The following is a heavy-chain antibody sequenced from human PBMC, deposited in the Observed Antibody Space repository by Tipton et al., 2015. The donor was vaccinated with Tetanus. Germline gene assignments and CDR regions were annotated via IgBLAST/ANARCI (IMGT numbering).Heavy chain of an antibody. CDR3: ARQRESGYSYGLFDY. D-gene: IGHD5-18*01. CDR1: GYTFTSYG. CDR2: ISAYNGNT. J-gene: IGHJ4*02. V-gene: IGHV1-18*01. Sequence: QVQLVQSGAEVKKPGASVKVSCKASGYTFTSYGISWVRQAPGQGLEWMGWISAYNGNTNYAQKLQGRVTMTTDTSTSTAYMELRSLRSDDTAVYHCARQRESGYSYGLFDYWGQGTLVTVSS.